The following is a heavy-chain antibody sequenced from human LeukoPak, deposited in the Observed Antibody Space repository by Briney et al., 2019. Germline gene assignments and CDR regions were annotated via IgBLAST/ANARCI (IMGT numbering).Heavy chain of an antibody. CDR2: ISSSGTTI. J-gene: IGHJ4*02. D-gene: IGHD3-22*01. CDR1: GLTFSDYY. Sequence: PGGSLRLSCAASGLTFSDYYMSWIRQAPGKGLEWVSYISSSGTTIYYADSVKGRFTISRDNVKNSLYLQMNSLRAEDTAVYFCARWDSSGCLDYWGQGTLVTVSS. V-gene: IGHV3-11*01. CDR3: ARWDSSGCLDY.